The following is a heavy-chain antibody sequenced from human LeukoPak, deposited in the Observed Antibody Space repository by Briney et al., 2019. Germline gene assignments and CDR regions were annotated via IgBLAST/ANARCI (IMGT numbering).Heavy chain of an antibody. CDR3: ARGPGGLDI. CDR2: INSDGSST. CDR1: GFTLSSYW. Sequence: GGSLRLSCAASGFTLSSYWMHWVRQAPGKGLVLVSGINSDGSSTRYADSVKGRLTISRDNANNMLYLQMNSLRAEDTAVYYCARGPGGLDIWGQGTMVTVSS. V-gene: IGHV3-74*01. D-gene: IGHD3-16*01. J-gene: IGHJ3*02.